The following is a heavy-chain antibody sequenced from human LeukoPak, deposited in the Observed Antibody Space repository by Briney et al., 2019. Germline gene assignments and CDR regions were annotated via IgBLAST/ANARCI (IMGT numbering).Heavy chain of an antibody. CDR2: ISWNSGSI. V-gene: IGHV3-9*01. D-gene: IGHD3-22*01. CDR1: GFTFDDYA. J-gene: IGHJ1*01. Sequence: PGRSLRLSCAASGFTFDDYAMHWVRQAPGKGLEWVSGISWNSGSIGYADSVKGRFTISRDNAKNSLYLQMNSLRAEDTALYCAKGGVSEGITMVVAVPEYFQHWSQGTLATVSS. CDR3: AKGGVSEGITMVVAVPEYFQH.